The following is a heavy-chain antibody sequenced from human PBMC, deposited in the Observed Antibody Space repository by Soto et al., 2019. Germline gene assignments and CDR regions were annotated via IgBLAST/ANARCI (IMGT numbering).Heavy chain of an antibody. V-gene: IGHV3-23*01. Sequence: EVQLLESGGGWMQPGGSLTLSCSASGFPFDLYLMHWVRQVPGKELEWVSLINHTSGYAYYTDAVKGRFTIYRDNSKNTLYLQMNSLRAEATAVYYCTKDQSRNLNHGDYDYYGMDLWGAGTPVTVSS. CDR2: INHTSGYA. CDR3: TKDQSRNLNHGDYDYYGMDL. J-gene: IGHJ6*04. D-gene: IGHD3-3*01. CDR1: GFPFDLYL.